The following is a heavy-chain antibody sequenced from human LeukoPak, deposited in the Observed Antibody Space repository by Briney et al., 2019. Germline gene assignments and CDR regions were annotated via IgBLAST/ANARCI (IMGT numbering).Heavy chain of an antibody. CDR2: IKSKTDGGTT. J-gene: IGHJ4*02. D-gene: IGHD3-10*01. CDR3: TTLGVRGVIKDY. V-gene: IGHV3-15*01. Sequence: PGGSLRLSCAASGFTFSNAWMSWVRQALGKGLEWVGRIKSKTDGGTTDYAAPVKGRFTISRDDSKNTLYLQMNSLKTEDTAVYYCTTLGVRGVIKDYWGQGTLVTVSS. CDR1: GFTFSNAW.